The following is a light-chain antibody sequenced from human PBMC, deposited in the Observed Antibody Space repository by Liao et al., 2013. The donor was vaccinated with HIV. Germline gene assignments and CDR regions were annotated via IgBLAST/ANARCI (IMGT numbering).Light chain of an antibody. CDR2: YDK. CDR3: QSWDKTTYV. J-gene: IGLJ1*01. CDR1: NIGGRA. Sequence: SYVLTQSPSMSVAPGETARVTCGGDNIGGRALHWYQQKPGQAPVLVIYYDKVRPSGIPERFSGSNSGDTATLTISGTQPIDEADYYCQSWDKTTYVFGTGTKVTVL. V-gene: IGLV3-21*01.